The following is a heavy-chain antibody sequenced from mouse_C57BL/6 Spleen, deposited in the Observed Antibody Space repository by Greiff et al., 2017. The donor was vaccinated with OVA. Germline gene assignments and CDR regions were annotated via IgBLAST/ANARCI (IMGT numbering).Heavy chain of an antibody. J-gene: IGHJ3*01. CDR1: GYTFTDYE. CDR3: TSNYDYGLAY. D-gene: IGHD2-4*01. CDR2: IDPETGGT. V-gene: IGHV1-15*01. Sequence: VQLQQSGAELVRPGASVTLSCKASGYTFTDYEMHWVKQTPVHGLEWIGAIDPETGGTAYNQKFKGKAILTADKSSSTAYMELRSLTSEDSAVYYCTSNYDYGLAYWGQGTLVTVSA.